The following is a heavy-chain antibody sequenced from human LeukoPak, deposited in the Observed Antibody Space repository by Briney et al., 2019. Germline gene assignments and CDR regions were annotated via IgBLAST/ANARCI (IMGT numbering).Heavy chain of an antibody. V-gene: IGHV4-59*01. CDR3: ARCTRYCSGGGCYYYYYGMDV. D-gene: IGHD2-15*01. Sequence: SETLSPTCTVSGGSISSYYWSWIRQPPGKGLEWIGYIYYSGSTNYNPSLKSRVTISVDTSKNQFSLKLSSVTAADTAVYYCARCTRYCSGGGCYYYYYGMDVWGKGTTVTVSS. CDR2: IYYSGST. CDR1: GGSISSYY. J-gene: IGHJ6*04.